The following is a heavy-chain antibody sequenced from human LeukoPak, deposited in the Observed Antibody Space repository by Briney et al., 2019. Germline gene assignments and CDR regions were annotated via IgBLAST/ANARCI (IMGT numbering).Heavy chain of an antibody. CDR3: ARVPLDYYDSNDLDY. D-gene: IGHD3-22*01. V-gene: IGHV1-69*02. CDR2: IIPILGIA. J-gene: IGHJ4*02. CDR1: GGTFSSYT. Sequence: GASVKVSCKASGGTFSSYTISWVRQAPGQGLEWMGRIIPILGIANYAQKFQGRVTITADKSTSTAYMELSSLRSEDTAVYYCARVPLDYYDSNDLDYWGQGTLVTVSS.